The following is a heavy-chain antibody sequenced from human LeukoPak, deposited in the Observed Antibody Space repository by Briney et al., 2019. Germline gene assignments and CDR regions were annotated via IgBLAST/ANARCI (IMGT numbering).Heavy chain of an antibody. Sequence: PSETLSLTCAVSGVPFNDYYWSWVRQTPEKGLEWIGEINHSGYTNDSPSLKSRVTISIDTSRRQFSLNMRSVTVADTGIYYCTRMTTGHDYWGQGTLVTVSS. J-gene: IGHJ4*02. D-gene: IGHD4-17*01. V-gene: IGHV4-34*01. CDR2: INHSGYT. CDR3: TRMTTGHDY. CDR1: GVPFNDYY.